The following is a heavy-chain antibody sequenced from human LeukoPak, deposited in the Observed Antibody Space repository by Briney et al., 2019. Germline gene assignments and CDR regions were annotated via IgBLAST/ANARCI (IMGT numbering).Heavy chain of an antibody. J-gene: IGHJ4*02. Sequence: GGSLRLSCAASGFTFSDYYMSWIRQAPGKGLEWVSYIRSSGSTIYYADSVKGRFTISRDNAKNSLYLQMNSLRAEDTAVYYCARGGDYDILTGRDYYFDYWGQGTLVTVSS. D-gene: IGHD3-9*01. V-gene: IGHV3-11*01. CDR3: ARGGDYDILTGRDYYFDY. CDR1: GFTFSDYY. CDR2: IRSSGSTI.